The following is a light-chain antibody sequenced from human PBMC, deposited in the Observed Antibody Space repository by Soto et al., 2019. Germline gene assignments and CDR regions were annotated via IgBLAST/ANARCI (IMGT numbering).Light chain of an antibody. J-gene: IGLJ1*01. V-gene: IGLV7-43*01. CDR2: NTY. Sequence: QAVVTQEPSLTVSPGETVTLTCASSTGPVTSGNSTNWFQQKPGQAPSSLIYNTYNRHSWTPARFSGSLLGGQAALTLSGVQPEDEAEYYCLLYSGDARVFGTGTKVTVL. CDR3: LLYSGDARV. CDR1: TGPVTSGNS.